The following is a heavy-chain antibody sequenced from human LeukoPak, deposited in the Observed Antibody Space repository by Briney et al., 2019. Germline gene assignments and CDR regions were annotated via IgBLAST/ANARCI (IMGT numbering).Heavy chain of an antibody. D-gene: IGHD4-17*01. CDR1: GGTFSSYA. Sequence: GASVKVSFKASGGTFSSYAISWVRQAPGQGLEWMGGIIPIFGTANYAQKFQGRVTITADESTSTAYMELSSLRSEDTAVYYCARDPYGDYYYGMDVWGQGTTVTVSS. CDR3: ARDPYGDYYYGMDV. CDR2: IIPIFGTA. V-gene: IGHV1-69*13. J-gene: IGHJ6*02.